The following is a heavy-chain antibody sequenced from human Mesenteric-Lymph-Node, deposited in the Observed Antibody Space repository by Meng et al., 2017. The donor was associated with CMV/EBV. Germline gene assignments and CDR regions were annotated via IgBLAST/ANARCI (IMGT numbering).Heavy chain of an antibody. J-gene: IGHJ4*02. CDR1: GFNVRDKY. CDR3: TGDSVSNPNLDY. V-gene: IGHV3-66*01. CDR2: IYRGDNT. Sequence: EVHLVESGGGLVQRGGSLRLSCAASGFNVRDKYMSWVRQAPGKGLEWVCIIYRGDNTYYIDSVKDRFTVSRDNSKNTMYLQMNSLRVEDTAVYYCTGDSVSNPNLDYWGQGTLVTVSS. D-gene: IGHD3-10*01.